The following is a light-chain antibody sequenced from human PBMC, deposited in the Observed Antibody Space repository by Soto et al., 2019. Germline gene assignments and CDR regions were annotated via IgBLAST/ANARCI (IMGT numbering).Light chain of an antibody. J-gene: IGLJ3*02. V-gene: IGLV1-40*01. CDR3: QSYDTSLRGWV. CDR1: SSNTGAGYD. Sequence: QSVLTQPPSVSGAPGQRVTISCTGTSSNTGAGYDVHWYQQHPGTAPKYLIYSNSNRPSGVPDRFSGSKSGTSASLAISGLQAEDEAEYFCQSYDTSLRGWVFGGGTKLTVL. CDR2: SNS.